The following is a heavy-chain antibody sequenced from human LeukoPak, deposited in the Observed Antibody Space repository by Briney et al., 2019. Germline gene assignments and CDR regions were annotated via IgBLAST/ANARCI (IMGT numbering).Heavy chain of an antibody. CDR1: GFTFSSYS. V-gene: IGHV3-21*01. D-gene: IGHD2-15*01. CDR2: ISSSSSYI. CDR3: ARAYCSGGSCYFDY. J-gene: IGHJ4*02. Sequence: PGGSLRLSCAASGFTFSSYSMNWVRQAPGKGLEWVSSISSSSSYIYYADSVKGRFTISRDNAKNSLYLQMNSLRAEDTAVYYCARAYCSGGSCYFDYWGQGTLVTASS.